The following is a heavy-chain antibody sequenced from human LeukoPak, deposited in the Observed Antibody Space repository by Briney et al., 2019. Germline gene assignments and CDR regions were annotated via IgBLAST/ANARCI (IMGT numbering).Heavy chain of an antibody. CDR1: GGSISSSSYY. CDR2: IYYSGST. V-gene: IGHV4-39*01. J-gene: IGHJ5*02. CDR3: ASNTYYDFWSGKNWFDP. D-gene: IGHD3-3*01. Sequence: PSQTLSLTCTVSGGSISSSSYYRGWIRQPPGKGLEWIGSIYYSGSTYYNPSLKSRVTISVDTSKNQFSLKLSSVTAADTAVYYCASNTYYDFWSGKNWFDPWGQGTLVTVSS.